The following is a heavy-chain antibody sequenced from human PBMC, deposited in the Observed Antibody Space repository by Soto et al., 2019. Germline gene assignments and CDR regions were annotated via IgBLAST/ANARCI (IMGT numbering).Heavy chain of an antibody. V-gene: IGHV4-38-2*01. J-gene: IGHJ6*02. Sequence: PSETLSLTCDVSGYSITSGHYWGWIRQPPGKGLEWIGIIHHSGSTYYNPSLKSRVTISIDTSRKQFSLKLTSVTAADTAVYYCARRIEMTTMKTGMDVWGQGTTVTVS. CDR1: GYSITSGHY. D-gene: IGHD1-1*01. CDR3: ARRIEMTTMKTGMDV. CDR2: IHHSGST.